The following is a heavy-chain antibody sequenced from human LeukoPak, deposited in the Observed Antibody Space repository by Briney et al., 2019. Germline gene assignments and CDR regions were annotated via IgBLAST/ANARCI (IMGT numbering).Heavy chain of an antibody. V-gene: IGHV4-61*02. CDR1: GGSISRSSHY. Sequence: PSETLSLTCTVSGGSISRSSHYWNWIRQPAGKGLEWIGRIYTSGSTNYNPSLKSRVTMSVDTSKNQFSLKLSSVTAADTAVYYCARDKSRTYGSADAFDIWGQGTMVTVSS. D-gene: IGHD3-10*01. CDR3: ARDKSRTYGSADAFDI. J-gene: IGHJ3*02. CDR2: IYTSGST.